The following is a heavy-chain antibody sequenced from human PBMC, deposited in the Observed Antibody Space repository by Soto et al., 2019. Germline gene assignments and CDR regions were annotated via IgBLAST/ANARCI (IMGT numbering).Heavy chain of an antibody. J-gene: IGHJ6*02. V-gene: IGHV3-11*01. Sequence: SGSLRLSCAASGFTFSDYSMSCVRQAPGKRLEWVSYITYSVSTIYSADSVKGRFTISRDNAKNTLYLQMNSLRAEDTAVYYYSRGLPLPPRCMHVSGQTITVPVSS. CDR1: GFTFSDYS. CDR3: SRGLPLPPRCMHV. CDR2: ITYSVSTI.